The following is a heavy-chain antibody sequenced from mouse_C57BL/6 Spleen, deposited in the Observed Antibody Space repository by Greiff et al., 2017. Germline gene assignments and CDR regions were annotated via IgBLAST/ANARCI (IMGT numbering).Heavy chain of an antibody. V-gene: IGHV1-69*01. Sequence: VQLQQPGAELVMPGASVKLSCKASGYTFTSYWMHWVKQRPGQGLEWIGEIDPSDSYTNYNQKFKGKSTLTVDKSSSTAYMQRSSLTSEDSAVYYCARDYDYGAWFAYWGQGTLVTVSA. J-gene: IGHJ3*01. CDR3: ARDYDYGAWFAY. CDR1: GYTFTSYW. D-gene: IGHD2-4*01. CDR2: IDPSDSYT.